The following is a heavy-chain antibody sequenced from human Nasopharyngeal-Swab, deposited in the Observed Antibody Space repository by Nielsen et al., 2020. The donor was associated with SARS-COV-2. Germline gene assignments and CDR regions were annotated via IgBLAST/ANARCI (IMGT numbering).Heavy chain of an antibody. Sequence: SVKVSCKASGGTFSSYAISWVRQAPGQGLEWMGGIIPIFGTANYAQRFQGRVTITADESTSTAYMELSSLRSEDTAVYYCARIMVRGVIISGYYYGMDVWGQGTTVTVSS. CDR1: GGTFSSYA. CDR3: ARIMVRGVIISGYYYGMDV. CDR2: IIPIFGTA. V-gene: IGHV1-69*13. J-gene: IGHJ6*02. D-gene: IGHD3-10*01.